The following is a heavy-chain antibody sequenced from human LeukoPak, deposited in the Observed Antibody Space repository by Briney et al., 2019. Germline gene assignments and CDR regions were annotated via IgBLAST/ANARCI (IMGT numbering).Heavy chain of an antibody. D-gene: IGHD6-13*01. CDR3: ARADSSSWYGMATPYYMDV. CDR1: GGTFSSYA. V-gene: IGHV1-69*13. J-gene: IGHJ6*03. CDR2: IMPIFGTA. Sequence: SVKVSCKASGGTFSSYAISWVRQAPGQGLEWMGGIMPIFGTANYAQKFQGRVTITADESTSTAYMELSSLRSEDTAVYYCARADSSSWYGMATPYYMDVWGKGTTVTVSS.